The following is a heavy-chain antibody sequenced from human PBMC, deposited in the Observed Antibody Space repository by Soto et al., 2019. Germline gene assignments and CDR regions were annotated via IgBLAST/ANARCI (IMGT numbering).Heavy chain of an antibody. J-gene: IGHJ4*02. CDR2: IIPILDVA. CDR1: GGTFSSYP. V-gene: IGHV1-69*02. CDR3: ARGGGYCTSTSCASS. Sequence: QVQLVQSGAEVKKPGSSVKISCKAAGGTFSSYPISWVRQAPGQGLEWMGRIIPILDVASYAQKLQGRVTITADKSTSTAYMELSSLKSDDTAVYFCARGGGYCTSTSCASSWGQGTLVTVSS. D-gene: IGHD2-2*01.